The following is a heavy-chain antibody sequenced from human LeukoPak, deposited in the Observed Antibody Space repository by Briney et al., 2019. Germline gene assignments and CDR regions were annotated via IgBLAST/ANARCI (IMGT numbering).Heavy chain of an antibody. V-gene: IGHV3-53*01. CDR1: GFSVSSNF. CDR3: ASDFDY. Sequence: PGGSLRLSCAASGFSVSSNFMSWVRQAPGKGLEWVSFIYSGGSTYYADSVKGRFTISRDNSKNTLYLQMNSLRAEDTAVYYCASDFDYWGQGTLVTVSS. J-gene: IGHJ4*02. CDR2: IYSGGST.